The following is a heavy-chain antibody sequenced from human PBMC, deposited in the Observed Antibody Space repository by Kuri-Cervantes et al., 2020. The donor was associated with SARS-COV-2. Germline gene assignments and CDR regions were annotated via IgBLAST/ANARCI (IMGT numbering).Heavy chain of an antibody. CDR1: GFTFSSYS. Sequence: GGSLRLSCAASGFTFSSYSMNWVRQAPGKGLEWVSYISSSSTIYYADSVKGRFTISRDNSKNTLYLQMNSLRAEDTAVYYCAKRRIMITFGGVSAFDYWGQGTLVTVSS. D-gene: IGHD3-16*01. J-gene: IGHJ4*02. CDR3: AKRRIMITFGGVSAFDY. CDR2: ISSSSTI. V-gene: IGHV3-48*01.